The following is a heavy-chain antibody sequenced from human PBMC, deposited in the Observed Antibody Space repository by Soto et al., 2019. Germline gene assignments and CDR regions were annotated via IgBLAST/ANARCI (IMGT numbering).Heavy chain of an antibody. CDR3: TTDSYFTSKLVRFDY. D-gene: IGHD2-21*01. CDR2: IKSQVNGGTP. J-gene: IGHJ4*01. Sequence: GGSLRHSCAASGVTFSTAWINWVRQATGKGLEWVGRIKSQVNGGTPDFAAPVRGRFAISRDDSRSMVYLQMNRLKTEDTAVYYCTTDSYFTSKLVRFDYWGLGTLVTVSS. V-gene: IGHV3-15*07. CDR1: GVTFSTAW.